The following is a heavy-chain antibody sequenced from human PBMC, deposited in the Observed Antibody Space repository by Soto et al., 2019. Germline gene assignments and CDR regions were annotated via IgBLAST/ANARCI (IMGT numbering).Heavy chain of an antibody. D-gene: IGHD6-6*01. CDR3: ARLLLSAKLQNYYFDY. Sequence: GESLKISCKGSGYSFTSYWIGWVRQMPGKGLEWMGIIYPGDSDTRYSPSFQGQVTISADKSISTAYLQWSSLKASDTAMYYCARLLLSAKLQNYYFDYWGQGTLVTVSS. J-gene: IGHJ4*02. CDR1: GYSFTSYW. CDR2: IYPGDSDT. V-gene: IGHV5-51*01.